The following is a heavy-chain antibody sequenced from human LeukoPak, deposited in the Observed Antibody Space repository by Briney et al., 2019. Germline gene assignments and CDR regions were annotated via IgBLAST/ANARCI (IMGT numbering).Heavy chain of an antibody. D-gene: IGHD1-14*01. CDR3: ARGRYESTRLSAYYYYYMDV. CDR1: GGSISSYY. J-gene: IGHJ6*03. CDR2: IYTSGST. V-gene: IGHV4-4*07. Sequence: PSETLSLTCTVSGGSISSYYWSWIRQPAGKGLEWIGRIYTSGSTIYNPSLKSRVTMSIDTSKNQFSLKLSSETAADTAVYYCARGRYESTRLSAYYYYYMDVWGKGTTVTVSS.